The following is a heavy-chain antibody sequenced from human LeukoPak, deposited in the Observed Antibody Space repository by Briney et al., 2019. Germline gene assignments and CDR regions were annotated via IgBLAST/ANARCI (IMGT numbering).Heavy chain of an antibody. CDR2: ITPDGSST. V-gene: IGHV3-74*01. Sequence: PGGSLRLSCAASGFSFSTYWMLWVRQVPGKGPEWVSHITPDGSSTNYADSVKGRFTISRDNAKNSLYLQMHSLRAKDTAVYYCSSQISRGGNWGQGTLVTVSS. J-gene: IGHJ4*02. D-gene: IGHD3-16*01. CDR3: SSQISRGGN. CDR1: GFSFSTYW.